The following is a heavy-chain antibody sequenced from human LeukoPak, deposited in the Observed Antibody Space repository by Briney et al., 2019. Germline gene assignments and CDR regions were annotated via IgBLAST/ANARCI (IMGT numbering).Heavy chain of an antibody. CDR2: IDYDGGSG. CDR1: GYTLSSYE. CDR3: ARTYGDYVYILGY. D-gene: IGHD4-17*01. J-gene: IGHJ4*02. V-gene: IGHV3-23*01. Sequence: GGSLRLSCTVSGYTLSSYEMSWIRQAPGKGLEWVSSIDYDGGSGHYADSVKGRFTISRDNSNNTLFLHLNSLRGEDTAVYYCARTYGDYVYILGYWGQGTLVTVSS.